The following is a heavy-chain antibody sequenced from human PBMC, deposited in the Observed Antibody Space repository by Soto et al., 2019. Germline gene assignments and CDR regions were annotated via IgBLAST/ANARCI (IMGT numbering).Heavy chain of an antibody. V-gene: IGHV3-23*01. J-gene: IGHJ4*01. CDR2: IIGSGGST. D-gene: IGHD6-13*01. CDR1: GFTFSSYA. CDR3: AYSSTPFDY. Sequence: EVQLLESGGGLVQPGGSLRLSCAASGFTFSSYAMSWVRQAPGKGLEWVSAIIGSGGSTYNADTVTGWFTISRYNAKNTLYLQMNSLRAEDTAVYYCAYSSTPFDYWGHGTLVTVSS.